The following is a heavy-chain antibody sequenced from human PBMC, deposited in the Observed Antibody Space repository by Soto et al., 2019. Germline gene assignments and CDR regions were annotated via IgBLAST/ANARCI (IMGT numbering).Heavy chain of an antibody. J-gene: IGHJ4*02. CDR1: GGSISSGDYY. CDR3: ASEAMIYYFDY. CDR2: IYYSGST. V-gene: IGHV4-30-4*01. Sequence: KPSETLSLTCTVSGGSISSGDYYWSWIRQPPGKGLEWIGYIYYSGSTYYNPSLKSRVTISVDTSKNQFSLKLSSVTAADTAVYYCASEAMIYYFDYWGQGTLVTVSS. D-gene: IGHD3-16*01.